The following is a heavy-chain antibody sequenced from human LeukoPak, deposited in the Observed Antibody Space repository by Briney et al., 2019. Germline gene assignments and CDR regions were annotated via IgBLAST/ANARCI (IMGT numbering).Heavy chain of an antibody. CDR2: IYYSGST. CDR1: GGSISSYY. Sequence: PSETLSLTCTVSGGSISSYYWSWIRQPPGKGLEWIGYIYYSGSTNYNPSFKSRVTISVDTSKNQFSLKLSSVTAADTAVYYCARQARVGNWFDPWGQGTLVTVSS. D-gene: IGHD1-26*01. J-gene: IGHJ5*02. V-gene: IGHV4-59*08. CDR3: ARQARVGNWFDP.